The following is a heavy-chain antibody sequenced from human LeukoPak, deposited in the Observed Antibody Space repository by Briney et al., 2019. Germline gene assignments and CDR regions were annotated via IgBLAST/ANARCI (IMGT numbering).Heavy chain of an antibody. D-gene: IGHD6-13*01. CDR1: GGSISSYY. CDR2: IYYSGST. V-gene: IGHV4-59*01. CDR3: ARGVAAVDY. J-gene: IGHJ4*02. Sequence: SEALSLTCTVSGGSISSYYWSWIRQPPGKGLEWIGYIYYSGSTNYNPSLKSRVTISVDTSKNQFSLKLSSVTAADTAVYYCARGVAAVDYWGQGTLVTVSS.